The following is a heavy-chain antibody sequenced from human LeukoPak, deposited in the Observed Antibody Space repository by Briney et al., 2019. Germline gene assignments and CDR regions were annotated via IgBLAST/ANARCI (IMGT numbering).Heavy chain of an antibody. Sequence: ASVKVSCKASGYSFTSYTMTWVRQAPGQGLELMGWINTYTGNPTYAQGFTGRFVFSLDTSVSTAYLLISSLKAEDTAVYYCARKNVEPDRYFDYWGQGSLVTVSS. D-gene: IGHD1-1*01. V-gene: IGHV7-4-1*02. CDR1: GYSFTSYT. CDR3: ARKNVEPDRYFDY. J-gene: IGHJ4*02. CDR2: INTYTGNP.